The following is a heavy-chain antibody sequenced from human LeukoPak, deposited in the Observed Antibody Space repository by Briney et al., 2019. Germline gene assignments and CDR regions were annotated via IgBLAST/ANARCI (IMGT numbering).Heavy chain of an antibody. V-gene: IGHV4-39*07. CDR2: IYYSEIT. Sequence: PSETLSLTCTVTGDSISSSGNFWAWIRQPPGKGLEWIGNIYYSEITYSNPSLKSRLTISVDTSKNQVSLSLSSVTAADTAVYYCARTVLAVAGTELGWFDPWGPGTLVTVSS. J-gene: IGHJ5*02. CDR3: ARTVLAVAGTELGWFDP. D-gene: IGHD6-19*01. CDR1: GDSISSSGNF.